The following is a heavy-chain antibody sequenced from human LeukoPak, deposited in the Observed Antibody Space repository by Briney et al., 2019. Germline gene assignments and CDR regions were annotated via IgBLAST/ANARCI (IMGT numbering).Heavy chain of an antibody. CDR2: INPNSGGT. J-gene: IGHJ4*02. Sequence: ASVEVSCKASGYTFTGYYMHWVRQAPGQGLEWMGWINPNSGGTNYAQKFQGRVTMTRDTSISTAYMELSRLRSGDTAVYYCARDDGIAVAGTNDYWGQGTLVTVSS. CDR3: ARDDGIAVAGTNDY. CDR1: GYTFTGYY. D-gene: IGHD6-19*01. V-gene: IGHV1-2*02.